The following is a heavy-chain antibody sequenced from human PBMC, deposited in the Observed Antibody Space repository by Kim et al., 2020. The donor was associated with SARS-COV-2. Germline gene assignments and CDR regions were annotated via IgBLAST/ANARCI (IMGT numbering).Heavy chain of an antibody. J-gene: IGHJ4*02. V-gene: IGHV1-18*01. CDR1: GYTFTSYG. CDR2: ISAYNGNT. CDR3: ARDLGGQDYYDSSGYYDY. Sequence: ASVKVSCKASGYTFTSYGISWVRQAPGQGLEWMGWISAYNGNTNYAQKLQGRVTMTTDTSTSTAYMELRSLRSDDTAVYYCARDLGGQDYYDSSGYYDYWGQGTRVTVSS. D-gene: IGHD3-22*01.